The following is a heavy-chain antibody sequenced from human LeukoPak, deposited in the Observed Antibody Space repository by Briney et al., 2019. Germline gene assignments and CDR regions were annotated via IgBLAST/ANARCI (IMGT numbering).Heavy chain of an antibody. Sequence: ASVKVSCKASGGTFSSYAISWVRQAPGQGLEWMGGIIPMFGTANYAQKFQGRVTITADESTSTAYMELSSLRSEDTAVYYCARAAYDQLLSYNWFDPWGQGTLVTVSS. D-gene: IGHD2-2*01. CDR3: ARAAYDQLLSYNWFDP. CDR1: GGTFSSYA. V-gene: IGHV1-69*13. J-gene: IGHJ5*02. CDR2: IIPMFGTA.